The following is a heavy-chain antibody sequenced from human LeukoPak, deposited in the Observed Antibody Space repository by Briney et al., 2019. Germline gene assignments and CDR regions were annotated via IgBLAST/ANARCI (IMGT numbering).Heavy chain of an antibody. Sequence: GGSLRLSCAASGFTFSSYDMHWVRQAPGKGLVWVSHIDPDGSSTNYADSVKGRFTISRDSAKNTLYLQLNSLRAEDTAVYYCAREDYSNYAPYFDYWGQGTLVTVSS. D-gene: IGHD4-11*01. V-gene: IGHV3-74*01. CDR2: IDPDGSST. CDR1: GFTFSSYD. J-gene: IGHJ4*02. CDR3: AREDYSNYAPYFDY.